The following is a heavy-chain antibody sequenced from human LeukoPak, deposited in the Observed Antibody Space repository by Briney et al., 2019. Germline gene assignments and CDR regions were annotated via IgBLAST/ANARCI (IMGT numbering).Heavy chain of an antibody. D-gene: IGHD3-10*01. CDR2: IKEDGSEK. V-gene: IGHV3-7*01. J-gene: IGHJ3*02. Sequence: GGSLRLSCAASGFTLSSYWMSWVRQAPGKGLEWVANIKEDGSEKYYVDSVKGRFNISRDNAKNSLYLHMSSQTAEDTAMYYCARDWVAGVPFDAFDIWGQGTMVSVSS. CDR3: ARDWVAGVPFDAFDI. CDR1: GFTLSSYW.